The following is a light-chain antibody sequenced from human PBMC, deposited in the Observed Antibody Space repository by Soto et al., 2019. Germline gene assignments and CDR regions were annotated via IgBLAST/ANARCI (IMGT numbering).Light chain of an antibody. CDR2: DAS. J-gene: IGKJ5*01. CDR3: QQLSNWPLLIT. V-gene: IGKV3-11*01. CDR1: QSVSSY. Sequence: EIVLTQSPATLSLSPGERATLSCRASQSVSSYLAWYQQKPGQAPRLLIYDASNRATGIPARFSGSGSGTDFTLTISSREPEDFAVYYCQQLSNWPLLITFGQGTRLEIK.